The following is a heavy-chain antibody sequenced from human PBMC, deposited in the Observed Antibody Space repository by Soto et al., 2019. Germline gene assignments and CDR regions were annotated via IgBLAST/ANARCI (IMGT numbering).Heavy chain of an antibody. J-gene: IGHJ4*02. V-gene: IGHV4-31*02. Sequence: SGTLSLTCTVSGDSIGSGGYYWSWIRQHPGKGLEWIGYIYYSGSTYYNPSLKSRVTISVDTSKNQFSLKLSSVTAADTAVYYCAREVPPPYSIHYSGPGALVTVSS. CDR3: AREVPPPYSIHY. D-gene: IGHD2-15*01. CDR2: IYYSGST. CDR1: GDSIGSGGYY.